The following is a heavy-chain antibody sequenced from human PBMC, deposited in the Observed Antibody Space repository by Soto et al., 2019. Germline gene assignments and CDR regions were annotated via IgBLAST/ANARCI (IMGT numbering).Heavy chain of an antibody. CDR1: GFTFSSYS. V-gene: IGHV3-21*01. CDR2: ISSSSSYI. J-gene: IGHJ6*02. D-gene: IGHD3-3*01. Sequence: PGGSLRLSCAASGFTFSSYSMNWVRQAPGKGLEWVSSISSSSSYIYYADSVKGRFTISRDNAKNSLYLQMNSLRAEDTAVYYCARDSAKTYYDFLSGYNHYYYYGMDVWGQGTTVTVSS. CDR3: ARDSAKTYYDFLSGYNHYYYYGMDV.